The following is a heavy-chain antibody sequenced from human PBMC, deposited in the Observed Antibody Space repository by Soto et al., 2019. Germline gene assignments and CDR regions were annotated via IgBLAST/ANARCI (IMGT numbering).Heavy chain of an antibody. J-gene: IGHJ3*02. D-gene: IGHD3-16*02. CDR3: AHSTGYDYIWGSYRRDAFDI. CDR2: IYWDDDK. CDR1: GFSLSTSGVG. V-gene: IGHV2-5*02. Sequence: SGPTLVNPTQTLTLTCTFSGFSLSTSGVGVGWIRQPPGKALEWLALIYWDDDKRYSPSLKSRLTITKDTSKNQVVLTMTNMDPVDTATYYCAHSTGYDYIWGSYRRDAFDIWGQRTMVTVSS.